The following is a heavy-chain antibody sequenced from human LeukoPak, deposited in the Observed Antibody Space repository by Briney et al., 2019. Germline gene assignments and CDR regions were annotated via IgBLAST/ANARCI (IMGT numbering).Heavy chain of an antibody. CDR1: GYSISSGYQ. Sequence: SETLSLTCGVSGYSISSGYQWAWIRQPPGKGLEWIGSIYHSGNTYYNPSLQSRVIISVDTSKNQFSLKLSSVTAADTAVYYCARSYSSSWYDLGYWGQGTLVTVSS. D-gene: IGHD6-13*01. CDR3: ARSYSSSWYDLGY. CDR2: IYHSGNT. J-gene: IGHJ4*02. V-gene: IGHV4-38-2*01.